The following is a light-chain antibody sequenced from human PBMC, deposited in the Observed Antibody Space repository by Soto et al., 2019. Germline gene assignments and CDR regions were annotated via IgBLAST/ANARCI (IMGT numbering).Light chain of an antibody. V-gene: IGLV2-14*01. CDR1: SSDVGGYNY. CDR3: CSYTTSSTFYV. CDR2: EVS. Sequence: QSALTQPASVSGSPGQSITISCTGTSSDVGGYNYVSWYQQHPGKAPKLMIYEVSNRPSGVSNRFSGSKSGNTASLTISGLQDEDEADDYCCSYTTSSTFYVFGTGTKLTVL. J-gene: IGLJ1*01.